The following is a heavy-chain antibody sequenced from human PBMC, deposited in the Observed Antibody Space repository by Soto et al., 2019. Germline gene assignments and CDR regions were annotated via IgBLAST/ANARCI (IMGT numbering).Heavy chain of an antibody. CDR3: AKCGKYADFDY. D-gene: IGHD1-26*01. J-gene: IGHJ4*02. V-gene: IGHV3-7*02. CDR2: IKQDGSEK. CDR1: GFTLSSYS. Sequence: EVQLVESGGGLVQPGGSLRLSCAASGFTLSSYSMSWVRQAPGKGLEWVANIKQDGSEKYYVDSVKGRFTISRDNAKNSVYLQMNCLRAEDTAVYYCAKCGKYADFDYWGQGTLVTVSS.